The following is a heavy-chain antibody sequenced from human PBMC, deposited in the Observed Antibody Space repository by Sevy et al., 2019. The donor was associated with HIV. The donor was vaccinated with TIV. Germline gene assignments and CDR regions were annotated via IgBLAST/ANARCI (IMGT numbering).Heavy chain of an antibody. CDR3: AKGSHNTGWFPDY. CDR1: GFTFSSYA. Sequence: GGSLRLSCAASGFTFSSYAMSWVRQAPGNGLEWVSPISGTGSITYYADSVRGRFTISRDNSNNILYLQMNSLRAEDTAVYFCAKGSHNTGWFPDYLGQGTVVTVSS. D-gene: IGHD6-19*01. J-gene: IGHJ4*02. CDR2: ISGTGSIT. V-gene: IGHV3-23*01.